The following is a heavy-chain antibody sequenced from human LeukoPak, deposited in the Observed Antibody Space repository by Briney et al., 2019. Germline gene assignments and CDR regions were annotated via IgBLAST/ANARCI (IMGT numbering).Heavy chain of an antibody. V-gene: IGHV1-2*02. CDR1: GYTFTDFY. CDR2: INPNSGGT. CDR3: ARGHGSYYYYMDV. J-gene: IGHJ6*03. D-gene: IGHD3-10*01. Sequence: ASVKASCKASGYTFTDFYMHWVRQAPGQGLEWMGWINPNSGGTNYAQKFQGRVTMTRDTSISTAYMELSSLRSDDTAVYYCARGHGSYYYYMDVWGKGTTVTVSS.